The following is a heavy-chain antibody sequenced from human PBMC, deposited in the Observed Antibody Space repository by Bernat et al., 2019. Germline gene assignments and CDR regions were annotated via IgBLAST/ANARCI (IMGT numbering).Heavy chain of an antibody. CDR3: ARVRTYYDFWSGYRQIQAVDY. V-gene: IGHV3-33*01. D-gene: IGHD3-3*01. CDR2: IWYDGSNK. CDR1: GFTFSSYG. J-gene: IGHJ4*02. Sequence: QVQLVESGGGVVQPGRSLRLSCAASGFTFSSYGMHWVRQAPGKGLEWVAVIWYDGSNKYYADSVKGRFTISRDNSKNTLYLQMNSLRAEDTAVYYCARVRTYYDFWSGYRQIQAVDYWGQGTLVTDSS.